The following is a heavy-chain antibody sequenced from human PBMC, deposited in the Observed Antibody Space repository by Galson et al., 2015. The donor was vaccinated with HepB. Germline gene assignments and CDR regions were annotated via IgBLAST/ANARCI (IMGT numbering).Heavy chain of an antibody. J-gene: IGHJ1*01. CDR1: GFTFSGSP. CDR2: IGSKANNKAT. V-gene: IGHV3-73*01. Sequence: SLRISCAGSGFTFSGSPMHWVRQTSGKGLEWIGRIGSKANNKATAYKASVKGRFTISRDDSKNTAYLQMNSRRVADTAEYYCTRLGDLSGYSSSWCQGTLVTVSS. CDR3: TRLGDLSGYSSS. D-gene: IGHD2-2*01.